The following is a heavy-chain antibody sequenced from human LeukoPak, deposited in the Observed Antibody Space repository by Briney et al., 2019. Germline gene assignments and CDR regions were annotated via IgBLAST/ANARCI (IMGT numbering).Heavy chain of an antibody. J-gene: IGHJ6*02. D-gene: IGHD2-8*01. CDR2: TYYSGGT. CDR1: GGSISSYY. V-gene: IGHV4-59*01. Sequence: SETLSLTCTVSGGSISSYYWSWIRQPPGQVLEWIGYTYYSGGTNYNPSLKSRVTISVDTSKKQFSLKLTSVTAADTALYYCARIMDTAWGMDVWGQGTTVTVSS. CDR3: ARIMDTAWGMDV.